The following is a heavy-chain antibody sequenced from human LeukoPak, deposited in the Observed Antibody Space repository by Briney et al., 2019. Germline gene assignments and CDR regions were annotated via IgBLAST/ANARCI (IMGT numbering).Heavy chain of an antibody. CDR2: ISWNSGSI. D-gene: IGHD6-6*01. Sequence: GRSLRLSCAASGFIFDDYAMHWVRQAPGKGLEWVSGISWNSGSIGYADSVKGRFTVSRDNAKNTLYLQVNNLRAEDTAVYYCARGPNSNWSGLDFWGQGTLLTVSS. J-gene: IGHJ4*02. CDR1: GFIFDDYA. V-gene: IGHV3-9*01. CDR3: ARGPNSNWSGLDF.